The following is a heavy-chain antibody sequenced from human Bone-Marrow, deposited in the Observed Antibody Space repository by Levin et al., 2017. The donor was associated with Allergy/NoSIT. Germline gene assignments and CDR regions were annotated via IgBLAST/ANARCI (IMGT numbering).Heavy chain of an antibody. CDR1: GASVSSGDYY. J-gene: IGHJ5*02. CDR2: FYNSGRP. V-gene: IGHV4-30-4*01. D-gene: IGHD2-15*01. Sequence: SQTLSLTCAVSGASVSSGDYYWSWIRQPPGKGLEWIGYFYNSGRPYYSPSLKSRITMSLDTSRNQFSLKLNSVTAADTAVHFCARGGPVGGDDYSAWFDPWGQGTPVTVSS. CDR3: ARGGPVGGDDYSAWFDP.